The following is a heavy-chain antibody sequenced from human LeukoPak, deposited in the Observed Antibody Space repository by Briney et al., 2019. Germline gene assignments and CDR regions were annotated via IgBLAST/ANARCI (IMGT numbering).Heavy chain of an antibody. J-gene: IGHJ6*03. CDR2: ISAYNGNT. CDR3: ARGYSSSWYYYYYYMDV. D-gene: IGHD6-13*01. CDR1: GYTFTSYG. Sequence: ASVKVSCKASGYTFTSYGISWVRQAPGQGLEWMGWISAYNGNTNYAQKFQGRVTITRNTSISTAYMELSSLRSEDTAVYYCARGYSSSWYYYYYYMDVWGKGTTVTVSS. V-gene: IGHV1-18*01.